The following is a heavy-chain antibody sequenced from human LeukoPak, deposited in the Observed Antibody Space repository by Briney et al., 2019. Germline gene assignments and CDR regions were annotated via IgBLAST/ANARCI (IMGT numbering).Heavy chain of an antibody. CDR2: IFYNGRS. CDR3: ARHPGIRYSGSYIDY. Sequence: SETLSLTCTVSGGSISSYYWSWIRQPPGKGLEWIGYIFYNGRSEYNPSLKSRVTISVDTSKNQFSLRLSSVTAADTAMYYCARHPGIRYSGSYIDYWGQGTLVTVSS. J-gene: IGHJ4*02. V-gene: IGHV4-59*08. D-gene: IGHD1-26*01. CDR1: GGSISSYY.